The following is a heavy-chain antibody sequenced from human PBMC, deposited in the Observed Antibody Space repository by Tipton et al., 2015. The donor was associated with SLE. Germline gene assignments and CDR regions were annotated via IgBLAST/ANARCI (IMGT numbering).Heavy chain of an antibody. CDR2: IYYSGST. CDR3: TRRIVGATTGWFDP. Sequence: LRLSCTVSGGSISSYYWSWIRQPPGKGLEWIGYIYYSGSTNYNPSLKSRVTISVDTSKNQFSLKLSSVTAADTAVYYCTRRIVGATTGWFDPWGQGTLVTVSS. J-gene: IGHJ5*02. V-gene: IGHV4-59*01. D-gene: IGHD1-26*01. CDR1: GGSISSYY.